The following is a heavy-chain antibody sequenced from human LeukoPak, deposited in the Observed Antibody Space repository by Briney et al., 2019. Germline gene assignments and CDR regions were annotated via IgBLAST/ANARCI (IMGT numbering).Heavy chain of an antibody. CDR2: IYYSGTT. V-gene: IGHV4-59*01. J-gene: IGHJ4*02. CDR3: ARPQSGGHPDY. D-gene: IGHD3-10*01. Sequence: SETLSLTCTVSGGSINDYYWIWIRQPPGKGLEWIGNIYYSGTTNYNPSLRSRVTISIDTSRTQFSLHLNSVTAADTAVYFRARPQSGGHPDYWARETRVTVPS. CDR1: GGSINDYY.